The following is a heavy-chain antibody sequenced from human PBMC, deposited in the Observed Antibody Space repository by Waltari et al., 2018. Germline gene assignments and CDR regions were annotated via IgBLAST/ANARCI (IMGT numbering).Heavy chain of an antibody. Sequence: QVQLVQSGAEVKKPGASVKVSCKASGYTFSDFDINWVRQAAVQGLEWMGWMNPNNGETGYAQKFQGRVVMTSDTSISTAYLDLSSLRSEDTAVYYCARGRRRSSTCYGVCDWFDPWGQGTLVTVSS. J-gene: IGHJ5*02. CDR1: GYTFSDFD. V-gene: IGHV1-8*01. D-gene: IGHD3-3*01. CDR2: MNPNNGET. CDR3: ARGRRRSSTCYGVCDWFDP.